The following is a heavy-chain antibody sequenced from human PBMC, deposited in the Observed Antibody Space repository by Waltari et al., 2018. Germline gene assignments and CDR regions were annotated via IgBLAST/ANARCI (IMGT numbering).Heavy chain of an antibody. V-gene: IGHV3-30*18. CDR3: AKEPRSRANYVAHLEY. CDR1: GSPFSSYD. J-gene: IGHJ4*02. Sequence: QVQLVESGGGVVQPGESLRLSCGVSGSPFSSYDSPWLRRAPGMVLGCVALSYYDGSKKSDADSVKDRVTEAIDNSKETRDLQMNSRGPEDTAMYYGAKEPRSRANYVAHLEYWGQGTRVTGSS. D-gene: IGHD1-7*01. CDR2: SYYDGSKK.